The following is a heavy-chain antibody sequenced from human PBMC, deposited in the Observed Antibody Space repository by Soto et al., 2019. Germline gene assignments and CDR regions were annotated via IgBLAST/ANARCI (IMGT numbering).Heavy chain of an antibody. J-gene: IGHJ3*02. D-gene: IGHD5-18*01. CDR3: ATCRHTYGNAFDI. CDR2: IFHTGRV. Sequence: QVHLQESGPGLLKPSQTLSLTCTVSGGSLRNRGYYGTWIRHYPGRGLEWRGYIFHTGRVYYYPSLHGRVVMAVDTSNNQFSLTLTSVTAADTAVYYGATCRHTYGNAFDIWGQGTLVTVS. V-gene: IGHV4-31*03. CDR1: GGSLRNRGYY.